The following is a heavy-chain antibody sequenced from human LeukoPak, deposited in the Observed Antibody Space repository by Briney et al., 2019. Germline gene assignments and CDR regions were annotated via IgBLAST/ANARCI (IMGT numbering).Heavy chain of an antibody. Sequence: GGSLKISCQGSGYSFTSYWIGWVRQVPGKGLEGMGIIYPGDSDTRYSPSFQGQVTISADKSISTAYLEWGSLKASDTAMYYCASSSIVVPATDAFDIWGQGTMVTVSS. J-gene: IGHJ3*02. D-gene: IGHD2-2*01. CDR3: ASSSIVVPATDAFDI. CDR1: GYSFTSYW. V-gene: IGHV5-51*01. CDR2: IYPGDSDT.